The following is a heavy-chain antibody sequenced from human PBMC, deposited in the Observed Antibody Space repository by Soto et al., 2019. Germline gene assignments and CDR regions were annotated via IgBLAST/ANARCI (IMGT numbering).Heavy chain of an antibody. CDR1: GFTFSIHA. CDR2: ITGSGDST. Sequence: EVQLLESGGGLVQPGGSLRLSCAVSGFTFSIHAMSWVRQAPGTGLECVSSITGSGDSTYYADSVKGRFTISRDKSKSTLYLQMNSLRAEDTAVYYCAKDLQFSGWLSAQTFDYWGQGTQVTVSS. CDR3: AKDLQFSGWLSAQTFDY. J-gene: IGHJ4*02. D-gene: IGHD6-19*01. V-gene: IGHV3-23*01.